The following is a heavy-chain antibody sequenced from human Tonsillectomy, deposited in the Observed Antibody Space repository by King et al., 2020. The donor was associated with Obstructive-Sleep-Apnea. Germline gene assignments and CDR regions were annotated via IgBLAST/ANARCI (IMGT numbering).Heavy chain of an antibody. CDR3: AKGGYNYGDAFDI. J-gene: IGHJ3*02. D-gene: IGHD5-18*01. V-gene: IGHV3-23*04. CDR2: ISFSGGST. Sequence: VQLVESGGGLVQPGGSLRLSCAASGCTFSSYAMSWVRQAPGKGLEYVSAISFSGGSTYYADSVKGRFTISRDNSKNTLYLQMNSLRAEDTAVYYCAKGGYNYGDAFDIWGQGTMVTVSS. CDR1: GCTFSSYA.